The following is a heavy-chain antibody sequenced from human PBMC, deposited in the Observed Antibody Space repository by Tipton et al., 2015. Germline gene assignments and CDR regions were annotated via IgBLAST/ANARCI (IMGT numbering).Heavy chain of an antibody. V-gene: IGHV4-39*01. J-gene: IGHJ4*02. D-gene: IGHD3-9*01. CDR3: ACQDYDSLTRDYQTVDY. CDR2: IYYRGST. Sequence: TLSLTCTASGGSISSSDYYWVWLRQPPGMGLECIGTIYYRGSTYYNPSLKSRVTISVDTSKNQFSLRLNSVTAADTAVYYCACQDYDSLTRDYQTVDYWGQGTLVTVSS. CDR1: GGSISSSDYY.